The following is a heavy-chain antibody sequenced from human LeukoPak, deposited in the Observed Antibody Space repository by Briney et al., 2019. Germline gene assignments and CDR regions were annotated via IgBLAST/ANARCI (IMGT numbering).Heavy chain of an antibody. CDR3: ASHLSSVDAFDI. Sequence: SETLSLTCTVSGGSISSSSYYWGWIRQPPGKGLEWIGSIYYSGSTYYNPSLKSRVTISVDTSKNQFSLKLSSVTAADTAVYYYASHLSSVDAFDIWGQGTMVTVSS. CDR1: GGSISSSSYY. J-gene: IGHJ3*02. V-gene: IGHV4-39*01. D-gene: IGHD3-22*01. CDR2: IYYSGST.